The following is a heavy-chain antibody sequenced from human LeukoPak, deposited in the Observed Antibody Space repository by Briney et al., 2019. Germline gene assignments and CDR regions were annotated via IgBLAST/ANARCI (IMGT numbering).Heavy chain of an antibody. CDR2: ISSSSSTI. J-gene: IGHJ4*02. V-gene: IGHV3-48*02. CDR1: GLTVSSYS. Sequence: GGFLRLSCVASGLTVSSYSMNWVRQAPGKGLEWVSYISSSSSTIYYADSVKGRFTISRDNAKNSLDLQMNSLRDEDTAVYYCARARASGRSGFDYWGQGTLVTVSS. CDR3: ARARASGRSGFDY. D-gene: IGHD2-15*01.